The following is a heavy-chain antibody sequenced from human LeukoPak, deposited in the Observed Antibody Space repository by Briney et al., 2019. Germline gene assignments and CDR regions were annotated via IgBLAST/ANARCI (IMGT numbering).Heavy chain of an antibody. CDR3: AKVIASSGWGVIDS. CDR2: IISFIRSI. Sequence: GGSLRLSCAASGVTFYDYGMHWVRHAPGKGLGGVSGIISFIRSIAYSASLTRRFTISTDNAKNSLHLPMNSLRAEDTALYYCAKVIASSGWGVIDSWGQGTLVTVS. J-gene: IGHJ4*02. CDR1: GVTFYDYG. D-gene: IGHD6-19*01. V-gene: IGHV3-9*01.